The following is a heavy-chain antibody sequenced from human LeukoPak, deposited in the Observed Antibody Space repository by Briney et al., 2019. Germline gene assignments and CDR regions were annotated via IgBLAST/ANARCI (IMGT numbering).Heavy chain of an antibody. CDR1: GFTFSSYS. Sequence: GSLRLSCAASGFTFSSYSMNWVRQAPGKGLEWVSYISSSSSTIYYADSVKGRFTISRDNAKNSLYLQMNSLRAEDTAVYYCARETSIVGAPSFDYWGQGTLVTVSS. V-gene: IGHV3-48*04. CDR3: ARETSIVGAPSFDY. D-gene: IGHD1-26*01. J-gene: IGHJ4*02. CDR2: ISSSSSTI.